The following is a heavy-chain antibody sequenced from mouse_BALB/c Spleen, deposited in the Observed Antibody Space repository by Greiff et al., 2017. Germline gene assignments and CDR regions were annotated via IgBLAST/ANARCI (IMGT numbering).Heavy chain of an antibody. CDR3: ARSGRWYYFDY. D-gene: IGHD1-1*02. Sequence: VQLQQSAAELARPGASVKMSCKASGYTFTSYTMHWVKQRPGQGLEWIGYINPSSGYTEYNQKFKDKTTLTADKSSSTAYLQLSSLTSEDTAVYYCARSGRWYYFDYWGQGTTLTVSS. V-gene: IGHV1-4*02. CDR1: GYTFTSYT. J-gene: IGHJ2*01. CDR2: INPSSGYT.